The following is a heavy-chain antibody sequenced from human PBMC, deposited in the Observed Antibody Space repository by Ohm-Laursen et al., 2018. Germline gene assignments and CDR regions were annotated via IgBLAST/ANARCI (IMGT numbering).Heavy chain of an antibody. CDR1: GFIFSSYA. Sequence: SLRLSCSASGFIFSSYAMNWVRQAPGQGLEWVSAIRGSGDSTYYADSVKGRFTISRDNSKNTLYLQMNSLRAEDTAVYYCAKDPSYYDFWSGYYQYYFDYWGQGTLVTVSS. CDR3: AKDPSYYDFWSGYYQYYFDY. J-gene: IGHJ4*02. V-gene: IGHV3-23*01. CDR2: IRGSGDST. D-gene: IGHD3-3*01.